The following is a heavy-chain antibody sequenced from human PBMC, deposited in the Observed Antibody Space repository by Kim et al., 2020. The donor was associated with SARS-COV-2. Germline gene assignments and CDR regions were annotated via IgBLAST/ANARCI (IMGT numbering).Heavy chain of an antibody. J-gene: IGHJ4*02. CDR1: GGSISSSSYY. D-gene: IGHD3-22*01. CDR3: ARGGELLYYYDSSGFHYFDY. CDR2: IYYSGST. V-gene: IGHV4-39*07. Sequence: SETLSLTCTVSGGSISSSSYYWGWIRQPPGKGLEWIGSIYYSGSTYYNPSLKSRVTISVDTSKNQFSLKLSSVTAADTAVYYCARGGELLYYYDSSGFHYFDYWGQGTLVTVSS.